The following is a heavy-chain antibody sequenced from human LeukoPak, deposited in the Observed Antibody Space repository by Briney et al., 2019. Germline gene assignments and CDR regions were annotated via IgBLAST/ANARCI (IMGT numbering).Heavy chain of an antibody. CDR3: AREQYYRFDT. D-gene: IGHD2/OR15-2a*01. Sequence: GGSLRLSCAASGFTFRNYAMSWVRQAPGKGLEWVAVLGNSDNNMFLSDSVKGRFTISRDNAKNSVSLQMNSLRAEDTAVYYCAREQYYRFDTWGQGAPVTVSS. V-gene: IGHV3-11*01. J-gene: IGHJ4*02. CDR2: LGNSDNNM. CDR1: GFTFRNYA.